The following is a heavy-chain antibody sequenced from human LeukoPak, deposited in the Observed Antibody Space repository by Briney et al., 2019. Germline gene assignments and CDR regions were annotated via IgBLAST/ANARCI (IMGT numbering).Heavy chain of an antibody. D-gene: IGHD3-16*01. J-gene: IGHJ4*02. CDR2: INPNSGGT. CDR1: GGTFSSYA. Sequence: ASVKVTCKASGGTFSSYAISWVRQAPGQGLEWMGRINPNSGGTNYAQKFQGRVTMTRDTSISTAYMELSRLRSDDTAVYYCARGKRGQQSFDYWGQGTLVTVSS. V-gene: IGHV1-2*06. CDR3: ARGKRGQQSFDY.